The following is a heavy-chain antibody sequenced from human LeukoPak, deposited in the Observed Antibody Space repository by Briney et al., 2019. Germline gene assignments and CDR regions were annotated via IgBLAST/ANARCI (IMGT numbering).Heavy chain of an antibody. V-gene: IGHV3-53*01. CDR1: GFTVSSNY. CDR2: IYSGGST. J-gene: IGHJ4*02. CDR3: AKVGPGEGYCSGGSCYSDVYFDY. D-gene: IGHD2-15*01. Sequence: GGSLRLSCAASGFTVSSNYMSWVRQAPGKGLEWVSVIYSGGSTYYADSVKGRFTISRDNSKNTLYLQMNSLRAEDSAVYYCAKVGPGEGYCSGGSCYSDVYFDYWGQGTLVTVSS.